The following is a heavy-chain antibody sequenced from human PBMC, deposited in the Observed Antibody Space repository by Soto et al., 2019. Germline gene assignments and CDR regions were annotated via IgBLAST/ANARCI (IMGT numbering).Heavy chain of an antibody. Sequence: GGSLRLSCAASGFTFSGSAMHWVRQAPGKGLEWVGRIRSKANNYATAYAASVKGRFTISRDDSKNTAYLQMDSLKTEDTAVYYCTRPAGLAAAGSYYYYGLDVWGQGTTVTVSS. CDR3: TRPAGLAAAGSYYYYGLDV. D-gene: IGHD6-13*01. CDR2: IRSKANNYAT. CDR1: GFTFSGSA. V-gene: IGHV3-73*01. J-gene: IGHJ6*02.